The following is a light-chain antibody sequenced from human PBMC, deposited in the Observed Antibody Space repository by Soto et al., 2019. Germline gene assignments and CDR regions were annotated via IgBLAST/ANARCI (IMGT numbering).Light chain of an antibody. Sequence: EVVVTQSPATLSVSPGERATLSCRASRRISRNLAWYQQKPGQAPRLLIYGASTRATGIPARFSGSGSETEFTLTISNLQSEDFAVYYCHQYNNWPPWTFGQGTKVDI. J-gene: IGKJ1*01. CDR3: HQYNNWPPWT. CDR1: RRISRN. V-gene: IGKV3-15*01. CDR2: GAS.